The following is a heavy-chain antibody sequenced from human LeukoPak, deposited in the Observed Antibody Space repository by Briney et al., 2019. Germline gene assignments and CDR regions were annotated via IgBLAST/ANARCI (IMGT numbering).Heavy chain of an antibody. CDR2: MNPNSGNT. CDR1: GYTFTSYD. D-gene: IGHD6-6*01. V-gene: IGHV1-8*01. J-gene: IGHJ5*02. Sequence: ASVKVSCKASGYTFTSYDINWVRQATGQGLEWMGWMNPNSGNTGYAQKFQGRVTITADESTSTAYMELSSLRSEDTAVYYCARDGTWDSSSKYNWFDPWGQGTLVTVSS. CDR3: ARDGTWDSSSKYNWFDP.